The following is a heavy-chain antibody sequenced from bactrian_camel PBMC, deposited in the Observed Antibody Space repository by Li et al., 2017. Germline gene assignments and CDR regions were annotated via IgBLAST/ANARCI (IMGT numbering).Heavy chain of an antibody. Sequence: DVQLVESGGGLVQPGESLRLSCVASGITFSRHDMSWVRQAPGKEVEWVAGITSLPSPFRAASYADSVKGRFTISRDNDKNIVYLQLNSLLTEDTAKYSCATAPSHQGQLGGLTPYCSGFLEAGGPRSPSP. D-gene: IGHD2*01. J-gene: IGHJ4*01. CDR2: ITSLPSPFRAA. CDR1: GITFSRHD. V-gene: IGHV3S40*01.